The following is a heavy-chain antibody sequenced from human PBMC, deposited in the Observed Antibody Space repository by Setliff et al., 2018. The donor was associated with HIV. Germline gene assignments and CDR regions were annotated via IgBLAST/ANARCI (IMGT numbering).Heavy chain of an antibody. CDR3: ANSRHFSGDYSFDY. Sequence: ASVKVSCKTSGYPFTDYFIHWMRQAPGQGLEWLGWVNPASGGSNYAQNFQGKVTMTRDTSISTAYMQVTRLTSDDTAVYYCANSRHFSGDYSFDYWGQGTLVTV. J-gene: IGHJ4*02. CDR1: GYPFTDYF. D-gene: IGHD1-26*01. V-gene: IGHV1-2*02. CDR2: VNPASGGS.